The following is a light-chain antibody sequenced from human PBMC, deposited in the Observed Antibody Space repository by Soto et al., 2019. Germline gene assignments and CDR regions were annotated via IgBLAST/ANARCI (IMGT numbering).Light chain of an antibody. V-gene: IGKV3-11*01. J-gene: IGKJ4*01. CDR1: QSVSSY. CDR3: QQRSIWPPT. Sequence: EIVLTQSPATLSLSPGERATLSCRASQSVSSYLAWYQQKHGQAPRLLIFDASNRATGIPARFSGSGSGTDFILTITNLEPEDFAVYYCQQRSIWPPTFGGGTKVEIK. CDR2: DAS.